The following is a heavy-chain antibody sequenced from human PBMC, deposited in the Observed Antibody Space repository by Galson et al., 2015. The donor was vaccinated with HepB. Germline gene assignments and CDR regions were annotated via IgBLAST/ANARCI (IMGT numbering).Heavy chain of an antibody. Sequence: SLRLSCAASGFTFSDYYMSWIRQAPGKGLGWVSYISSSSSYTNYADSVKGRFTISRDNAKNSLYLQMNSLRAEDTAVYYCARVKAGRTFGHWYFDLWGRGTLVTVSS. CDR3: ARVKAGRTFGHWYFDL. CDR2: ISSSSSYT. CDR1: GFTFSDYY. V-gene: IGHV3-11*05. D-gene: IGHD3-16*01. J-gene: IGHJ2*01.